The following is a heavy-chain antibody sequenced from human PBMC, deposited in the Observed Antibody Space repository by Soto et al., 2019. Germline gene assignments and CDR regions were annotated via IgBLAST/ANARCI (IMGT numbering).Heavy chain of an antibody. CDR2: IYYSGST. J-gene: IGHJ6*02. CDR3: ARWRLSGYCSSTSCYTQGVYGMDV. CDR1: GGSISSGDYY. D-gene: IGHD2-2*02. V-gene: IGHV4-30-4*01. Sequence: PSETLSLTCTVSGGSISSGDYYWSWIRQPPGKGLEWIGYIYYSGSTYYNPSLKSRVTISVDTSKNQFSLKLSSVTAADTAVYYCARWRLSGYCSSTSCYTQGVYGMDVWGQGXTVTVSS.